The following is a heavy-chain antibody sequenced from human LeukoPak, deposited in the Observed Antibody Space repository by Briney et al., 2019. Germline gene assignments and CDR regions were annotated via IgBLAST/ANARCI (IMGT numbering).Heavy chain of an antibody. CDR1: GFTFSSYS. CDR2: ISSSSSYI. V-gene: IGHV3-21*01. D-gene: IGHD6-19*01. J-gene: IGHJ4*02. Sequence: GGSLRLSCAASGFTFSSYSMNWVRQAPGKGLEWVSSISSSSSYIYYADSVKGRFTISRDNAKNSLYVQMNSLRAEDTAVYYSARDSSGWRYRFDSWGQGTLVTVSS. CDR3: ARDSSGWRYRFDS.